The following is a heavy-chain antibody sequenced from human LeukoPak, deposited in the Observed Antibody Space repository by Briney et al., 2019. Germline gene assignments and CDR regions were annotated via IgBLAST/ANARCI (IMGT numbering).Heavy chain of an antibody. D-gene: IGHD1-26*01. J-gene: IGHJ4*02. V-gene: IGHV3-7*01. CDR1: GFTLRNTW. CDR2: INQDASTK. CDR3: ARDQSGNLDY. Sequence: GGSLRLSCVASGFTLRNTWMAWVRQVPGKGREWVANINQDASTKHYVDSVKGRFTISRDNAKNSLYLQMNSLRAEDTAVYYCARDQSGNLDYWGQGTLVTVSA.